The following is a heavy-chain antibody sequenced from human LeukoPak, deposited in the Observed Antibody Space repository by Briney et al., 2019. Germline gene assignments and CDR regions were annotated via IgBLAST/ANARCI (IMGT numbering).Heavy chain of an antibody. CDR2: IKQDGSEK. V-gene: IGHV3-7*01. CDR1: GFTFSSYW. CDR3: ARDRFWSGYYIVDY. D-gene: IGHD3-3*01. Sequence: GGSLRLSCAASGFTFSSYWMSWVRQAPGQGLEWVANIKQDGSEKYYVDSVKGRFTISRDNAKNSLYLQMNSLRAEDTAVYYCARDRFWSGYYIVDYWGQGTLVTVSS. J-gene: IGHJ4*02.